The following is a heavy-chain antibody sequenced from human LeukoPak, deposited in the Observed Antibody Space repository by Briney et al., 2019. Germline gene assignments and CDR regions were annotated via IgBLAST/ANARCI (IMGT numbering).Heavy chain of an antibody. J-gene: IGHJ3*02. V-gene: IGHV3-9*01. CDR3: ARENFMATSGTTFDI. CDR1: GFTFDDYA. CDR2: ISWNSGSI. Sequence: RSGGSLRLSCAASGFTFDDYAMHWVRQAPGKGLEWVSGISWNSGSIGYADSVEGRFTISRDNAKNSLYLQMNSLRVEDTAVYYCARENFMATSGTTFDIWGQGTMVSVSS. D-gene: IGHD1-1*01.